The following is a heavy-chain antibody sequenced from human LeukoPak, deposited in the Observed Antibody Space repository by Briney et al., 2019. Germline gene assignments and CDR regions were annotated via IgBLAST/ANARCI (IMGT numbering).Heavy chain of an antibody. CDR1: GVSISSSAYY. J-gene: IGHJ4*02. Sequence: SETLSLTCTVSGVSISSSAYYWGWIRQPPGKGLEWLGSIYYSGRNYDNPSLQSRVTISVDTSKNQFSLKLSSVTAADTAVYYCARHANNYYDSSGYYKNWGQGTLVTVSS. CDR3: ARHANNYYDSSGYYKN. D-gene: IGHD3-22*01. V-gene: IGHV4-39*01. CDR2: IYYSGRN.